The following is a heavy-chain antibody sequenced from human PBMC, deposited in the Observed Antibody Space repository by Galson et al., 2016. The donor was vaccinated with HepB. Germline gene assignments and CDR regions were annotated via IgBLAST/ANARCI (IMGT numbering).Heavy chain of an antibody. Sequence: SLRLSCAVSGFTFSTYAMSWVRQAPGKGLEWLSYITVTSTSFTTYAESVKGRFIISRDDAQNSLFLQMNSLRVEDTGVYYCARDIHITIRAMDVWGQGTTVTVSS. J-gene: IGHJ6*02. D-gene: IGHD3-10*01. CDR2: ITVTSTSFT. CDR3: ARDIHITIRAMDV. V-gene: IGHV3-11*06. CDR1: GFTFSTYA.